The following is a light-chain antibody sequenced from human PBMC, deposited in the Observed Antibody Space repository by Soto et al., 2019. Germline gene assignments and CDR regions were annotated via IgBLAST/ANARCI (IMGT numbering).Light chain of an antibody. V-gene: IGLV2-14*01. CDR2: EVS. Sequence: QSALTQPASVSGSPGQSITISCAGTSSDVGGYNYVSWYQQYPAKAPKFIIYEVSHRPSGVSNRFSGSKSGNTAYLTISGLQAEDEADYYCTSYTRSSTLVFGGGTKVTVL. CDR3: TSYTRSSTLV. CDR1: SSDVGGYNY. J-gene: IGLJ3*02.